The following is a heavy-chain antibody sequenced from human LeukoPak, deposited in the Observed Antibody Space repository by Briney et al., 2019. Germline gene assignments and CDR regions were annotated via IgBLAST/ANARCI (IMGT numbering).Heavy chain of an antibody. D-gene: IGHD6-19*01. CDR3: CSGWGYAFDI. CDR2: MNSDGSST. J-gene: IGHJ3*02. Sequence: PGGSLRLSCAASGFTFSSHWMHWVRQAPGKGLVWVSRMNSDGSSTNYADSVKSRFTISRDNAKNTLYLQITSLRAEYPALYYSCSGWGYAFDIWGQGTMVTVSS. CDR1: GFTFSSHW. V-gene: IGHV3-74*01.